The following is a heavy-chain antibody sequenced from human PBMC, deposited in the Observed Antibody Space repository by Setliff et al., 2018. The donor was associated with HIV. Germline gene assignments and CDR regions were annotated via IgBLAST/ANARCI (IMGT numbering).Heavy chain of an antibody. CDR3: ARGWFGGYYFDY. CDR2: INHSGSN. J-gene: IGHJ4*02. Sequence: KPSETLSLTCAVYNESFNGYYWTWIRQTPEKGLEWIGEINHSGSNNYNPSLKSRVTISVDTSKNQFSLKLSFVTAADTAVYYCARGWFGGYYFDYWGQGTLVTVSS. V-gene: IGHV4-34*01. CDR1: NESFNGYY. D-gene: IGHD3-10*01.